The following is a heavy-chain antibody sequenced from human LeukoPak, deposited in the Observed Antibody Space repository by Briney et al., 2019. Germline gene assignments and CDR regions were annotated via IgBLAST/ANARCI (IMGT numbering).Heavy chain of an antibody. CDR1: GFTLSSYS. D-gene: IGHD6-6*01. V-gene: IGHV3-30*03. CDR2: ISYDGSNK. J-gene: IGHJ4*02. Sequence: GGSLRLSCAASGFTLSSYSMNWVRQAPGKGLEWVAIISYDGSNKYYADSVKGRFTISRDNSKSTLYLQMNSLRAEDTAVYYCARSKSSSSPNFDYWGQGTPVTVSS. CDR3: ARSKSSSSPNFDY.